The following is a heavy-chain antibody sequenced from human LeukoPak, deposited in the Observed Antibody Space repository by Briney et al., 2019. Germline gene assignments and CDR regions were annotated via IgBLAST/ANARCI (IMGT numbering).Heavy chain of an antibody. Sequence: ASVKVSCKASGGTFSSYAISWVRQAPGQGLEWMGGIIPIFGTANYAQKFQGRVTITADESTSTAYMELSSLRSEDTAVYYCASNSRESWAYYYYYYMDVWGKGTTVTVSS. CDR3: ASNSRESWAYYYYYYMDV. CDR2: IIPIFGTA. V-gene: IGHV1-69*13. J-gene: IGHJ6*03. CDR1: GGTFSSYA. D-gene: IGHD6-13*01.